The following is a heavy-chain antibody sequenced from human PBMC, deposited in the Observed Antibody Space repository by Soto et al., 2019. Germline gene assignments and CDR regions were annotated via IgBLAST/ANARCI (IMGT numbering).Heavy chain of an antibody. Sequence: SQTLSLTCAISGDSVSSNSAAWNWIRQSPSRGLEWLGRTYYRSKWYNDYAVSVESRITINPDTSKNQFSLQLNSVTAADTAVYYCARHGQWLVTGYYYYGMDVWGQGTTVTVSS. D-gene: IGHD6-19*01. CDR3: ARHGQWLVTGYYYYGMDV. CDR1: GDSVSSNSAA. J-gene: IGHJ6*02. CDR2: TYYRSKWYN. V-gene: IGHV6-1*01.